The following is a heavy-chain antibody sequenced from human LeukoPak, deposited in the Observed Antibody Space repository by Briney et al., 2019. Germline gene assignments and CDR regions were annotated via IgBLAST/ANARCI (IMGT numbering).Heavy chain of an antibody. D-gene: IGHD3-10*01. Sequence: GWSLRLSCAASGFTLSNYEMHWVRRAPGKGLEWVSYISSGGSTVYYADSVKGRFTVSRDNAKNSLYLQMSSLRAEDTAVYYCARGGSFVEYWGQGTLVSVSS. CDR2: ISSGGSTV. V-gene: IGHV3-48*03. CDR3: ARGGSFVEY. J-gene: IGHJ4*02. CDR1: GFTLSNYE.